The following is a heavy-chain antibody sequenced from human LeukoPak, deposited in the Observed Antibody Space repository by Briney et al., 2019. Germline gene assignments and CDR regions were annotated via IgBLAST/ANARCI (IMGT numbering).Heavy chain of an antibody. Sequence: GGSLRLSCAASGFTFDDYAMHWVRQAPGKGLEWVSGISWNSGSIGYAGSVKGRFTISRDNAKNSLYLQMNSLRAEDMALYYCAKAGVRDSSGWYYFDYWGQGTLVTVSS. V-gene: IGHV3-9*03. CDR2: ISWNSGSI. CDR1: GFTFDDYA. CDR3: AKAGVRDSSGWYYFDY. J-gene: IGHJ4*02. D-gene: IGHD6-19*01.